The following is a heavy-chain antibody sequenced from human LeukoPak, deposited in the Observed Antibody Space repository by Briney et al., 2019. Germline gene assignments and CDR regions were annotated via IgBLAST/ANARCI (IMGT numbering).Heavy chain of an antibody. CDR2: INPRSGGT. D-gene: IGHD3-22*01. CDR3: ATSSTYYDSSGYFDY. V-gene: IGHV1-2*02. Sequence: GASVKVSCKASGYSFTGYYMYWVRQAPGQGLEWMGWINPRSGGTNYAQKFQGRVTMTRDTSISTAYMELSRLRSDDAALYYCATSSTYYDSSGYFDYWGQGTPVTVSS. J-gene: IGHJ4*02. CDR1: GYSFTGYY.